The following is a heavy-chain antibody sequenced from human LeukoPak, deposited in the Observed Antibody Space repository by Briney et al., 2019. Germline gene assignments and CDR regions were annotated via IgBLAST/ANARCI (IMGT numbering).Heavy chain of an antibody. J-gene: IGHJ6*03. V-gene: IGHV1-2*02. Sequence: GASVKVSCKAFGYTFTGHYMHWVRQAPGQGLEWRGWIYPTSGDIDFSHIFEGRVNMTRDTSTSTASRELSRLRSDDTAVYYCARAAIAVAGDYHYHYMDVWGKGTTVTVSS. CDR3: ARAAIAVAGDYHYHYMDV. CDR1: GYTFTGHY. CDR2: IYPTSGDI. D-gene: IGHD6-19*01.